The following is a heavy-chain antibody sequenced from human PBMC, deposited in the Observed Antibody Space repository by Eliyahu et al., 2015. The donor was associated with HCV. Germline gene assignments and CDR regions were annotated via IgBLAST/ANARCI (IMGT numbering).Heavy chain of an antibody. CDR2: IIPIFGTA. Sequence: QVQLVQSGAEVKKPGSSVKVSCKASGGTFSSYAISWVRQAPGQGLEWMGGIIPIFGTANYAQKFQGRVTITADESTSTAYMELSSLRSEDTAVYYCARDRDIVVVPAAINYYGMDVWGQGTTVTVSS. CDR1: GGTFSSYA. J-gene: IGHJ6*02. CDR3: ARDRDIVVVPAAINYYGMDV. D-gene: IGHD2-2*02. V-gene: IGHV1-69*01.